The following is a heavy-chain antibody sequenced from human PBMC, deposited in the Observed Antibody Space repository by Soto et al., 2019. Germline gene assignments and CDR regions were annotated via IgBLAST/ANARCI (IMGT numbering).Heavy chain of an antibody. CDR2: IIPILGIA. CDR3: ARTCGGDCYSPFYYYYGMDV. CDR1: GGTFSSYT. J-gene: IGHJ6*02. Sequence: SVKVSCKASGGTFSSYTISWVRQAPGQGLEWMGRIIPILGIANYAQKFQGRVTITADKSTSTAYMELSSLRSEDTAVYYCARTCGGDCYSPFYYYYGMDVWG. D-gene: IGHD2-21*02. V-gene: IGHV1-69*02.